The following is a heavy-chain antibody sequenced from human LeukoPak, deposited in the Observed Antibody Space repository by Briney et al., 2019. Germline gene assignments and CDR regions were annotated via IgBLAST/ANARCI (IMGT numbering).Heavy chain of an antibody. CDR2: IYPGDSDT. Sequence: GESLKISCKGSGYSFTSYWIGWVRQMPGKGLEWMGIIYPGDSDTRYSPSFQGQVTISADESISTAYLQWSSLKASDTAMYYCARLRATVTTFDGMDVWGKGTTVTVSS. CDR3: ARLRATVTTFDGMDV. CDR1: GYSFTSYW. D-gene: IGHD4-17*01. J-gene: IGHJ6*04. V-gene: IGHV5-51*01.